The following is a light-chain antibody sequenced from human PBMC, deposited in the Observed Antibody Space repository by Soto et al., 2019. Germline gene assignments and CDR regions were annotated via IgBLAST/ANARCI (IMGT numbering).Light chain of an antibody. CDR2: DAS. CDR3: QQRSNT. V-gene: IGKV3-11*01. Sequence: EIVLTQSPATLSLSPGERATLSCRASQSINNFLAWYQQKPGQAPRLLIYDASNRATGIPARFSDSGSGTGFTLTISSLEPEDFAVYYCQQRSNTFGQGTKLEIK. CDR1: QSINNF. J-gene: IGKJ2*01.